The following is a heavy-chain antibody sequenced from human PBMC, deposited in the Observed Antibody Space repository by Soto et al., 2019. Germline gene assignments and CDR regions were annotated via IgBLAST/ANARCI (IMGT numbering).Heavy chain of an antibody. CDR1: GYSFDSYW. CDR2: IYPGDSDT. J-gene: IGHJ3*02. CDR3: ARPGGYSYGDAFDI. D-gene: IGHD5-18*01. V-gene: IGHV5-51*01. Sequence: ESLKISCKGSGYSFDSYWIGWVRQMPGKSMEWMGIIYPGDSDTTYSPSFQGQVTISADKSISTAYLQWSSLKASDTSLYFCARPGGYSYGDAFDIWGQGTMVTVSS.